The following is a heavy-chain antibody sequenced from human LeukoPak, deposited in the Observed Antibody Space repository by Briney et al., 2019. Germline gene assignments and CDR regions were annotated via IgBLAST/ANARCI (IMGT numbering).Heavy chain of an antibody. CDR1: GGSFRGYY. Sequence: PSETLSLTCAVYGGSFRGYYWSWIRKPPGKGLEWIGEINHSGSTNYNPSLKSRVTISVDTSKNQFSLKLSSVTAADTAVYYCARGYYYGSGSYLYYYYGMDVWGQGTTVTVSS. CDR2: INHSGST. CDR3: ARGYYYGSGSYLYYYYGMDV. V-gene: IGHV4-34*01. J-gene: IGHJ6*02. D-gene: IGHD3-10*01.